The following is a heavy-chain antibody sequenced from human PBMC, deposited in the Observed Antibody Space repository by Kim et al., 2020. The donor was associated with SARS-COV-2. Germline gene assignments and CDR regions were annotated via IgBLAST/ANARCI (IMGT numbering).Heavy chain of an antibody. J-gene: IGHJ4*02. CDR3: ARDEKGAYGSGSRPFGY. V-gene: IGHV4-34*01. Sequence: LKSRVTISVDTSKNQFSLKLSSVTAADTAVYDCARDEKGAYGSGSRPFGYWGQGTLVTVSS. D-gene: IGHD3-10*01.